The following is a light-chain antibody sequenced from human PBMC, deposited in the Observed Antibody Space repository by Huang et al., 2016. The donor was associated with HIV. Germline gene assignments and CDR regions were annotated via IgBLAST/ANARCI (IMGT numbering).Light chain of an antibody. Sequence: VLTQSPGTLSLSPGVRATLSGRASQSISSSYLAWYQQKGGQAPRLLIDAASDRATGIPDRCSASGSGTDFTLTISRLDPEDFAVYYCQHYGNSPWTFGRGTKVE. CDR2: AAS. CDR3: QHYGNSPWT. CDR1: QSISSSY. V-gene: IGKV3-20*01. J-gene: IGKJ1*01.